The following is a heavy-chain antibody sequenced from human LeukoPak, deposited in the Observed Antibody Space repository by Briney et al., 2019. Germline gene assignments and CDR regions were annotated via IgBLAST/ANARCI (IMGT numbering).Heavy chain of an antibody. D-gene: IGHD3-22*01. J-gene: IGHJ4*02. V-gene: IGHV4-59*08. CDR1: GGSISSYY. Sequence: PSEALSLTCTVSGGSISSYYWSWIRQPPGKGLEWIGYIYFSESTNYNPSLKSRVTISVDTSKNQFSLKLSSVTAADTAVYYCARRAFSSGYYYFDYWGQGTLVTVSS. CDR2: IYFSEST. CDR3: ARRAFSSGYYYFDY.